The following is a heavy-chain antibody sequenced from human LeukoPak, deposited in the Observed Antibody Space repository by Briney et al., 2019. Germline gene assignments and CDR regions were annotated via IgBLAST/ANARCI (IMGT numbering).Heavy chain of an antibody. J-gene: IGHJ4*02. V-gene: IGHV1-2*02. CDR2: INPNSGGT. CDR3: ARAALDYDNLTGLLY. Sequence: ASVKVSCKASGYTFTGYYMHWVRQAPGQGLEWMGWINPNSGGTNYAQKFQGRVTMTRDTSISTAYMELSRLRSDDTAVYYCARAALDYDNLTGLLYWGQGTLVTVSS. CDR1: GYTFTGYY. D-gene: IGHD3-9*01.